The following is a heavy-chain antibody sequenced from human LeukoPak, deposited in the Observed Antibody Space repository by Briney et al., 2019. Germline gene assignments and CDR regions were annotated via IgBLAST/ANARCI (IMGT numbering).Heavy chain of an antibody. Sequence: GGSLRLSCAASGFTFDESAMHWVRQAPGKGLEWVSGIGWDSKSIIYADSVKGRFTISRDNAKNSLYLQMNSLRAEDTALYYCAKAVAAPGAFDIWGRGTVVTVSS. J-gene: IGHJ3*02. CDR3: AKAVAAPGAFDI. V-gene: IGHV3-9*01. D-gene: IGHD6-19*01. CDR1: GFTFDESA. CDR2: IGWDSKSI.